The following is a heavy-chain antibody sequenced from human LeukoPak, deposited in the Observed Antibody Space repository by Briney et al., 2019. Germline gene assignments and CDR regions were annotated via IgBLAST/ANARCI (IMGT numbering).Heavy chain of an antibody. D-gene: IGHD3-22*01. CDR3: ARGRSSGYSDY. CDR2: ISSSSSYI. V-gene: IGHV3-21*04. CDR1: GFTFSSYS. J-gene: IGHJ4*02. Sequence: GGSLRLSCAASGFTFSSYSMNWVRQAPGKGLEWVSSISSSSSYIYYADSVKGRFTISRDNSKNTLYLQMNSLRAEDTAVYYCARGRSSGYSDYWGQGTLVTVSS.